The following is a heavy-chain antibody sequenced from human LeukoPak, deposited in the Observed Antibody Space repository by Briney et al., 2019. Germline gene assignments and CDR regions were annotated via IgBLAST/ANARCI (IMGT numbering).Heavy chain of an antibody. CDR3: ANPRYDSSGYYYVD. V-gene: IGHV1-3*01. CDR2: INGGSGNT. CDR1: GYTFIDYT. Sequence: ASVNVSCKASGYTFIDYTMHWLRQAPGQRLDWMGWINGGSGNTKYSPEFQGRVTITRDTSASTGYMELSSLRSEDTAVYYCANPRYDSSGYYYVDWGQGTLVTVSS. D-gene: IGHD3-22*01. J-gene: IGHJ4*02.